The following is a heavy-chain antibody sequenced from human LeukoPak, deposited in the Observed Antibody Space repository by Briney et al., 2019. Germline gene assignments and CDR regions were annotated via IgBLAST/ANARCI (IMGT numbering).Heavy chain of an antibody. J-gene: IGHJ2*01. CDR1: RFTFSGYY. V-gene: IGHV3-7*01. D-gene: IGHD4-17*01. CDR2: IKEDGSEK. CDR3: ARDLRAGGTWSYGVYFDL. Sequence: AGSLRLSCAASRFTFSGYYMTWVRQAPGRGLEWVANIKEDGSEKNYVDSVKGRFTISRDNAKNSVYLLLNSLTPEDAAVYYCARDLRAGGTWSYGVYFDLWGRGTLVTVS.